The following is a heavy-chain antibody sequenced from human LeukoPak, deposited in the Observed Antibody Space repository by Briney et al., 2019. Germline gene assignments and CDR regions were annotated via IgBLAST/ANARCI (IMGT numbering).Heavy chain of an antibody. CDR2: IYSGGST. CDR3: AREYGDYVYFDY. V-gene: IGHV3-53*01. J-gene: IGHJ4*02. Sequence: GGSLRLSCAASGFTVSSNYMSWVRQAPGKGLEWVSVIYSGGSTYYADSVKGRFTISRDNSKNTLYLQMNSLRAEGTAVYYCAREYGDYVYFDYWGQGTLVTVSS. CDR1: GFTVSSNY. D-gene: IGHD4-17*01.